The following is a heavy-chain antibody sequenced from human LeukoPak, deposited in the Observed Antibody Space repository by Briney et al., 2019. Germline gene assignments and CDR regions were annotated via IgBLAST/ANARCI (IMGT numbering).Heavy chain of an antibody. D-gene: IGHD2-21*02. CDR3: ARGARGGDDAFDI. Sequence: GASVKVSCKVSGYTLTELSMHWVRQAPGKGLEWMGLINPSGGSTSYAQKFQGRVTMSRDMSTSTVYMELSSLRSEDTAVYYCARGARGGDDAFDIWGQGTMVTVSS. CDR1: GYTLTELS. J-gene: IGHJ3*02. CDR2: INPSGGST. V-gene: IGHV1-46*01.